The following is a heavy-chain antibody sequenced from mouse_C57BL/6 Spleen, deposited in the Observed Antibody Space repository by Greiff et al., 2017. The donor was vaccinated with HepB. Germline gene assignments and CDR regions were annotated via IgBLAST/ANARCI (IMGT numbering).Heavy chain of an antibody. D-gene: IGHD2-10*02. J-gene: IGHJ4*01. Sequence: EVKLVESGGGLVKPGGSLKLSCAASGFTFSSYAMSWVRQTPEKRLEWVATISDGGSYTYYPDNVKGRFTISRDNAKNNLYLQMSHLKSEDTAMYYCARDATYGYDAMDYWGQGTSVTVSS. CDR1: GFTFSSYA. V-gene: IGHV5-4*01. CDR3: ARDATYGYDAMDY. CDR2: ISDGGSYT.